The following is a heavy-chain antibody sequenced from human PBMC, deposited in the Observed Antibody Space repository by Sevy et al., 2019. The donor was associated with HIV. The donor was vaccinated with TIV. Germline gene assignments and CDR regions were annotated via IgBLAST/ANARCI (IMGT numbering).Heavy chain of an antibody. CDR2: IYYGGSA. CDR1: GGSISSDAHY. CDR3: ARRAAGYYDGAIDPDY. D-gene: IGHD3-22*01. V-gene: IGHV4-31*03. Sequence: SETLSLTCTVSGGSISSDAHYWSWIRQHPGKGLEWLGYIYYGGSAYYNPSVKSRVTISVDTSKNQFSLRLSSVTAADTAVYYWARRAAGYYDGAIDPDYWGQGTLVTVSS. J-gene: IGHJ4*02.